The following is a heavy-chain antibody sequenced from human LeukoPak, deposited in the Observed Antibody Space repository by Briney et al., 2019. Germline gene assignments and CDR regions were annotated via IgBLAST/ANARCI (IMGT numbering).Heavy chain of an antibody. CDR1: GFTFSSYS. D-gene: IGHD1-26*01. V-gene: IGHV3-21*01. Sequence: GGSLRLSCAASGFTFSSYSMNWVRQAPGKGLEWVSSISSSSSYIYYADSVKGRFTISRDNAKNSLYLQMNSLRAEDTDVYYCARGPLISSGSYYPWGQGTLVTVSS. J-gene: IGHJ5*02. CDR2: ISSSSSYI. CDR3: ARGPLISSGSYYP.